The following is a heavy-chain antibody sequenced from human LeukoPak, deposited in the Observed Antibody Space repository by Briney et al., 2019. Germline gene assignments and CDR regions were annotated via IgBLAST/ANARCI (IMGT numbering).Heavy chain of an antibody. CDR2: INPAGSDK. CDR1: GFTIVSYW. J-gene: IGHJ4*02. V-gene: IGHV3-7*01. CDR3: ARLTNMVTNFVY. D-gene: IGHD5-18*01. Sequence: GGSLRLSCAASGFTIVSYWMSWVRQAPGKGVEWVASINPAGSDKFYVDSVKGRFTISRDNAENSFYLQMNSLRGEDTAVYYCARLTNMVTNFVYWGQGALVTVSS.